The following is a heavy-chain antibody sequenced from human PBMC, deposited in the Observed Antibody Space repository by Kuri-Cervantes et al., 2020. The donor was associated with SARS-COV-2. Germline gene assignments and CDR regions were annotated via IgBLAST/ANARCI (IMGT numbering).Heavy chain of an antibody. CDR2: VSYTGNT. J-gene: IGHJ6*02. CDR1: GASITSNTYD. CDR3: ARQVELALDEYGMDI. V-gene: IGHV4-39*01. Sequence: SETLSLTCSVSGASITSNTYDWGWIRQPPWKGLEWIGSVSYTGNTYINPSLKSRVTISVHTSKTQFSLNLSSVTVADTAVYYCARQVELALDEYGMDIWGQGTTVTVSS. D-gene: IGHD1-7*01.